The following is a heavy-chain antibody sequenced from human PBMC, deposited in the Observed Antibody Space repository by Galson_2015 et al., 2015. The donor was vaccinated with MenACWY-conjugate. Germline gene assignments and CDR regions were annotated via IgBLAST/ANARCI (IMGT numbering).Heavy chain of an antibody. D-gene: IGHD2-2*01. CDR2: ISSSRSHI. Sequence: SLRLSCEASGFPFSDYRMNWVRQAPGKGLEWVSFISSSRSHIYYADSVKGRFTVSRDNAKNSLYLQMNSLRAEDTAVYYCARDPGTIIKYHFDYWGQGSLVTVSS. CDR1: GFPFSDYR. CDR3: ARDPGTIIKYHFDY. V-gene: IGHV3-21*01. J-gene: IGHJ4*02.